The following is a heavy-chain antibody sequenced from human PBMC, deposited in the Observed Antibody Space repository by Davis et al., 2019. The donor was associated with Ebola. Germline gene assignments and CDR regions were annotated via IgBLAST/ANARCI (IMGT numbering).Heavy chain of an antibody. CDR1: GDSISSGHW. D-gene: IGHD2-8*01. Sequence: SETLSLTCAVSGDSISSGHWWSWVRQPPGKGLEWIGEIFHTGNTNYNPSLKSRVSISVDRSQNLFSLTLTSVTAADTAVYFCARDLVVGHVDVFTNGGFDYWGQGNLVTVSS. CDR3: ARDLVVGHVDVFTNGGFDY. CDR2: IFHTGNT. V-gene: IGHV4-4*02. J-gene: IGHJ4*02.